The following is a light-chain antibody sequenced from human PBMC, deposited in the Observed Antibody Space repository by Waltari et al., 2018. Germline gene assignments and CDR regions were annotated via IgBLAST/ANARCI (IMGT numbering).Light chain of an antibody. CDR3: QQYNNWPRT. Sequence: EVVMTQSPATLSVSPGDGATLSCRASQSVSGKLAWYQQKPGQVPRLLIYAASTRATGIPARVSGSGSGTDFSLTISSLQSEDFAVYYCQQYNNWPRTFGQGTKVEIK. CDR1: QSVSGK. CDR2: AAS. J-gene: IGKJ1*01. V-gene: IGKV3-15*01.